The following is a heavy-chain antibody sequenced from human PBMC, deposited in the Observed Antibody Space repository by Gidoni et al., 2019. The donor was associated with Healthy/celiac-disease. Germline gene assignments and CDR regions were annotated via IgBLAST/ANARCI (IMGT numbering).Heavy chain of an antibody. CDR1: GFTFSSYS. V-gene: IGHV3-21*01. D-gene: IGHD2-21*02. CDR3: ARDFRRGGDSH. J-gene: IGHJ4*02. CDR2: ISSSSSYI. Sequence: EVQLVESGGGLVKPGGSLRLSCAASGFTFSSYSMNWVRQAPGKGLEWVSSISSSSSYIYYADSVKGRFTISRDNAKNSLYLRMNSLRAEDTAVYYCARDFRRGGDSHWGQGTLVTVSS.